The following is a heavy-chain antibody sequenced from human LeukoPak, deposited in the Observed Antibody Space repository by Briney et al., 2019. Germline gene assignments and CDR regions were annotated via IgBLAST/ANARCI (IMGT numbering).Heavy chain of an antibody. CDR1: GGSISSGSYY. J-gene: IGHJ4*02. CDR2: IYTSGST. Sequence: KPSETLSLTCTVSGGSISSGSYYWSWIRQPAGKGLEWIGRIYTSGSTNYNPSLKSRVTISVDTSKNQLSLKMSSVTAADTAVYYCARASYYDSSGYYPLSNFDYWGQGTLVTVSS. V-gene: IGHV4-61*02. D-gene: IGHD3-22*01. CDR3: ARASYYDSSGYYPLSNFDY.